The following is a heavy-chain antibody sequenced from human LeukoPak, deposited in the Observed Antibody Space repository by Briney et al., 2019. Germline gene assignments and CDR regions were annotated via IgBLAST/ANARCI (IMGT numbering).Heavy chain of an antibody. D-gene: IGHD3-9*01. Sequence: PSETLSLTCSVSGSSISSYYWSWIRQPPGKGLEWIGYIYYSGSTNYNPSLKSRVTISVDTSKNQFSLKLSSVTAADTAVYYCASGLRYFDLYYWGQGTLVTVSS. V-gene: IGHV4-59*08. CDR3: ASGLRYFDLYY. CDR1: GSSISSYY. J-gene: IGHJ4*02. CDR2: IYYSGST.